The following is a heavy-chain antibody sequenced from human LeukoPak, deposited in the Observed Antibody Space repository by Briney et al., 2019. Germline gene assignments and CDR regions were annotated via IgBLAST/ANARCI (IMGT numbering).Heavy chain of an antibody. Sequence: GGSLRLSCAASGFTFSSYSMNLVRQAPGKGLEWVSYISSSSSTIYYADSVKGRFTISRDNAKNSLYLQMNSLRAEDTAVYYCARDPYYDSSGYDYWGQGTLVTVSS. CDR1: GFTFSSYS. D-gene: IGHD3-22*01. CDR2: ISSSSSTI. J-gene: IGHJ4*02. V-gene: IGHV3-48*01. CDR3: ARDPYYDSSGYDY.